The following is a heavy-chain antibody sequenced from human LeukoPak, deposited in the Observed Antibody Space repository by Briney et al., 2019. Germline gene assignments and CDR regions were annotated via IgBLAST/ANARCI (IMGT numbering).Heavy chain of an antibody. CDR3: AKDEVTTGGGLAS. V-gene: IGHV3-53*01. J-gene: IGHJ4*02. D-gene: IGHD4-17*01. CDR1: VFTVSGTH. CDR2: MYTGGTT. Sequence: GGSLRVSCAASVFTVSGTHMSWVRQAPGKGLEWVSAMYTGGTTYYADSVQGRFTISRDNSKSTLYLHMNSLRAEDTAVYYCAKDEVTTGGGLASWGEGTLVTASS.